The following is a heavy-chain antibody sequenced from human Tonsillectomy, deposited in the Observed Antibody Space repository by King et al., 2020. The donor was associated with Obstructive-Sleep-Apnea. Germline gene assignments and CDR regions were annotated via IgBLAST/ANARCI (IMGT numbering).Heavy chain of an antibody. CDR1: VGSISSYY. Sequence: QLQESGPGLVKPSETLSLTCSVSVGSISSYYWSWIRQPPGEGLEWIGYIYYSGTTNYNPSLKSRVTISVDTSKNQFSLKLSSVTAADTAVYYCAYGSGSYYVLDYWGQGTLVTVSS. CDR3: AYGSGSYYVLDY. D-gene: IGHD3-10*01. CDR2: IYYSGTT. J-gene: IGHJ4*02. V-gene: IGHV4-59*01.